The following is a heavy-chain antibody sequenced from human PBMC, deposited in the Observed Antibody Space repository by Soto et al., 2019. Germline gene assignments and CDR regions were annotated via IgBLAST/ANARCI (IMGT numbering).Heavy chain of an antibody. CDR2: ISYDGSNK. V-gene: IGHV3-30-3*01. J-gene: IGHJ3*02. CDR3: ARDALFGVVGADAFDI. Sequence: GGSLRLSCAASGFTFSSYAMHWVRQAPGKGLEWVAVISYDGSNKYYADSVKGRFTISRDNSKNTLYLQMNSLRAEDTAVYYCARDALFGVVGADAFDIWGQGTMVTVSS. CDR1: GFTFSSYA. D-gene: IGHD3-3*01.